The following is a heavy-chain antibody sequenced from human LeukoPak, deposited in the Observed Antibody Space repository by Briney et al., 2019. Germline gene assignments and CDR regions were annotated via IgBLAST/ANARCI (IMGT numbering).Heavy chain of an antibody. V-gene: IGHV4-34*01. CDR2: INHSGST. D-gene: IGHD2/OR15-2a*01. CDR1: GGSFSGYY. CDR3: AGHHPRNTVDF. J-gene: IGHJ4*02. Sequence: SETLSLTCAVYGGSFSGYYWSWIRQPPGKGLEWIGEINHSGSTNYNPSLKSRVTISVDTSKNQFSLKLTSVTAADTAVYYCAGHHPRNTVDFWGQGTLVTVSS.